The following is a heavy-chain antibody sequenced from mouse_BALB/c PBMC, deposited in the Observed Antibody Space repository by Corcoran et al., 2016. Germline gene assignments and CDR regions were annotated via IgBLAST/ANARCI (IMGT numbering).Heavy chain of an antibody. J-gene: IGHJ3*01. CDR2: INPYNGAT. CDR1: GYSFTGYY. V-gene: IGHV1-26*01. CDR3: ARTNSLLRPGVFVY. D-gene: IGHD1-2*01. Sequence: EVQLQQSGPELVKPGASVKISCKASGYSFTGYYMHWVKQSHVKSLEWIGRINPYNGATSYNQNFKDKASLTVDKSSSTAYMELHSLTSEDSAVYYCARTNSLLRPGVFVYWGQGTLVTVSA.